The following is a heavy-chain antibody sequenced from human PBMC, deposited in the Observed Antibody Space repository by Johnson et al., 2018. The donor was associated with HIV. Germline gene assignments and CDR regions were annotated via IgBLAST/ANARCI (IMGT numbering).Heavy chain of an antibody. CDR1: GFTFSGYA. Sequence: QVLLVESGGGVVQPGRSLRLSCAASGFTFSGYAMHWVRQAPGKGLEWVAVIYSGGSTYYADYVQGRFTLSRDNSKNTLYHQLNSLGAEDTAVDYCAGPGGDYAAFDIWGQGTMVTVSS. D-gene: IGHD4-17*01. J-gene: IGHJ3*02. V-gene: IGHV3-NL1*01. CDR3: AGPGGDYAAFDI. CDR2: IYSGGST.